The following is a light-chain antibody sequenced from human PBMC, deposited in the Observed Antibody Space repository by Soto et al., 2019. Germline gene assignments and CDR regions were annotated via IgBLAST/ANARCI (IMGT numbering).Light chain of an antibody. CDR1: SSNIGSNT. CDR2: TNN. Sequence: QAVVTQPPSASGTPGQRVTISCSGSSSNIGSNTVSWYQQLPGSAPKLLIHTNNQRPSGVPDRFSASKSGTSASLAISGLQSVDEADYYCAAWDDSLTGRVFGGGTKVTVL. J-gene: IGLJ3*02. CDR3: AAWDDSLTGRV. V-gene: IGLV1-44*01.